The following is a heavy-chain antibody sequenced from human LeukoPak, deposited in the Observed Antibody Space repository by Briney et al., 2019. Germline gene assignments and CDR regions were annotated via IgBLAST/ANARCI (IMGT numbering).Heavy chain of an antibody. CDR1: GGSISSYY. CDR2: IYYSGST. J-gene: IGHJ1*01. Sequence: SETLSLTCTVSGGSISSYYWSWIRQPPGKGLEWIGYIYYSGSTNYNPSLKSRVTISVDTSKNQFSLKLSSVTAADTAVYYCARVGGYCSGGSCYSQYFQHWGQGTLVTVSS. V-gene: IGHV4-59*01. CDR3: ARVGGYCSGGSCYSQYFQH. D-gene: IGHD2-15*01.